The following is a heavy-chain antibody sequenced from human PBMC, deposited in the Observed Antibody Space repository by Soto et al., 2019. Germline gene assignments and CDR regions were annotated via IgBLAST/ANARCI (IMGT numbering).Heavy chain of an antibody. CDR3: ADPGACSSGNCDFDY. J-gene: IGHJ4*02. CDR2: INSGGGST. CDR1: GFPFSNAW. Sequence: GGSLSLSCAASGFPFSNAWINWVRQAPGKGLEWVSSINSGGGSTHYADSVKGRFTISRDNSKNTLHLQMNSLRAEDTAVYYCADPGACSSGNCDFDYWGEGTLVTISS. V-gene: IGHV3-23*01. D-gene: IGHD2-15*01.